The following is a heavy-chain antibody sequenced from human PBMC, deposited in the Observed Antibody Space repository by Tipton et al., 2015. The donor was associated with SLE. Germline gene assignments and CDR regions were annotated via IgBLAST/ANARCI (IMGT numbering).Heavy chain of an antibody. CDR3: ATTGGRASGFDP. D-gene: IGHD4-17*01. CDR1: GYTFTSYA. Sequence: QLVQSGAEVKKPGASVKVSCKASGYTFTSYAMHWVRQAPGQRLEWMGWINAGSGNTRYSQKFQGRISVSRDTSASTAYMELSSLRSEDTAVYYCATTGGRASGFDPWGQGTLVTVS. J-gene: IGHJ5*02. CDR2: INAGSGNT. V-gene: IGHV1-3*01.